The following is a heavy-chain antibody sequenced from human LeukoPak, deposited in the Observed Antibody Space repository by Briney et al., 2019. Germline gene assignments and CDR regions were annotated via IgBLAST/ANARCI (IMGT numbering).Heavy chain of an antibody. CDR1: GFTFSSYS. J-gene: IGHJ4*02. V-gene: IGHV3-48*04. CDR3: ARVSSSSSLDY. Sequence: GGSLRLSCAASGFTFSSYSMNWVRQAPGKGLEWVSYISSSSSIIYYADSVKGRFTISRDNAKNSLYLQMNSLRAEDTAVYYCARVSSSSSLDYWGQGTLVTVSS. CDR2: ISSSSSII. D-gene: IGHD6-6*01.